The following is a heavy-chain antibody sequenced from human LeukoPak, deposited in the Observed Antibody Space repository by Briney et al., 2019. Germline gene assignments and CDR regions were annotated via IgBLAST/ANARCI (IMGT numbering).Heavy chain of an antibody. CDR2: IYWDDDK. CDR3: AHSDDGGNKRSFDY. J-gene: IGHJ4*02. V-gene: IGHV2-5*02. CDR1: GFSLSTSGVG. D-gene: IGHD4-23*01. Sequence: SGPTLVNPTQALTLTYTFSGFSLSTSGVGVGWIRQPPGKALEWLALIYWDDDKRYSPSLKSRLTITKDTSKNQVVLTMTNMDPVDTATYYCAHSDDGGNKRSFDYWGQGTLVTVSS.